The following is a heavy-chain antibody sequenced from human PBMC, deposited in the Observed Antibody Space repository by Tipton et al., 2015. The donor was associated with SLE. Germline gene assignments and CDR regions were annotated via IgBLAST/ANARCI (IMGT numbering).Heavy chain of an antibody. V-gene: IGHV4-34*01. Sequence: TLSLTCAVYGGSFSGYYWSWIRQPPGKGLEWIGSIYRNGNTYYNPSLKSRVTISVDTSKNQFSLKLRSLTAADTAVYYCARDSAGSSHWGQGTLVTVSS. CDR2: IYRNGNT. J-gene: IGHJ1*01. CDR3: ARDSAGSSH. CDR1: GGSFSGYY. D-gene: IGHD6-6*01.